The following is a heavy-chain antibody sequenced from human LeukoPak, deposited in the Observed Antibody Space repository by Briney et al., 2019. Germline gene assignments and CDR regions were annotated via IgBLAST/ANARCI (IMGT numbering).Heavy chain of an antibody. CDR2: ISGSGSST. CDR3: AKDQRSSPGDY. V-gene: IGHV3-23*01. CDR1: GFTFSTYG. D-gene: IGHD6-13*01. Sequence: GGSLRLSCAASGFTFSTYGMSWVPRSPGEGLEWVSAISGSGSSTYYADSVKGRFTISRNNSRNTVSLQMNSLRAEDTAAYYCAKDQRSSPGDYWGQGTLVTVSS. J-gene: IGHJ4*02.